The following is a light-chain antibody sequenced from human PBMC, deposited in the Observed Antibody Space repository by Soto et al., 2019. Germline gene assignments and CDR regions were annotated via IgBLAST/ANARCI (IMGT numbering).Light chain of an antibody. J-gene: IGLJ2*01. CDR3: CSYARSGTSVV. CDR1: SSDVGNYNL. V-gene: IGLV2-23*01. Sequence: QSVLTQPASVSGSPGQSITISCTGASSDVGNYNLVSWYQQHPGKAPKLMIYEASKRPSGVSNRFSGSKSGNTASLTISGLQAEDEADYYCCSYARSGTSVVFGGGTKLTVL. CDR2: EAS.